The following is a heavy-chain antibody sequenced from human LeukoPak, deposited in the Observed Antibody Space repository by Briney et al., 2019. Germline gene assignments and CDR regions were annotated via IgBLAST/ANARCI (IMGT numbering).Heavy chain of an antibody. CDR1: GFTFSSYA. V-gene: IGHV3-30-3*01. CDR3: AREGLYRSSKFDY. CDR2: ISYDGSNK. Sequence: PGGSLRLSCAASGFTFSSYAMPWVRQAPGKGLEWVAVISYDGSNKYYADSVKGRFTISRDNSKNTLYLQMNSLRAEDTAVYYCAREGLYRSSKFDYWGQGTLVTVSS. D-gene: IGHD6-13*01. J-gene: IGHJ4*02.